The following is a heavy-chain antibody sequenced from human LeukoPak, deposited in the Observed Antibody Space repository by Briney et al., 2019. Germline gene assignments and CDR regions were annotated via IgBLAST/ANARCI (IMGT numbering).Heavy chain of an antibody. V-gene: IGHV1-2*02. D-gene: IGHD6-19*01. CDR3: ARAEQWLLLEAFDI. CDR1: GYTFTGYY. J-gene: IGHJ3*02. Sequence: GASVKVSCKASGYTFTGYYMHWVRQAPGQGLEWMGWINPNSGGTNYAQKFQGRVTMTRDTSISTAYMELSSLRSEDTAVYYCARAEQWLLLEAFDIWGQGTMVTVSS. CDR2: INPNSGGT.